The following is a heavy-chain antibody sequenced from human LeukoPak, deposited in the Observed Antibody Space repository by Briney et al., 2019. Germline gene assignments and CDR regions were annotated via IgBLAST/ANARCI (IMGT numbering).Heavy chain of an antibody. D-gene: IGHD6-13*01. CDR1: GYSFTTYG. V-gene: IGHV1-18*01. CDR2: ISAYNGDT. CDR3: ARDHSSSCQLLDY. J-gene: IGHJ4*02. Sequence: ASVKVSCKTSGYSFTTYGVTWVRQAPRQALEWMGWISAYNGDTNYAQKFQGRFTMTTDTSTSTANMELRSLRSDETAVYYCARDHSSSCQLLDYWGQGTLVTISS.